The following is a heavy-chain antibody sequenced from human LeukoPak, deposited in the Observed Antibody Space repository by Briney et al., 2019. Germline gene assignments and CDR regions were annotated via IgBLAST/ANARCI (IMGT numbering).Heavy chain of an antibody. D-gene: IGHD3-10*01. CDR3: ARDLRGFDI. V-gene: IGHV3-48*01. CDR1: GFTFSSYS. J-gene: IGHJ3*02. Sequence: GGSLRLSCAASGFTFSSYSMNWVRQAPGKGLEWVSYISSSSSTIYYADSVKGRFTISRDNAKNTLYLQMNSLRAEDTAVYYCARDLRGFDIWGQGTMVTVSS. CDR2: ISSSSSTI.